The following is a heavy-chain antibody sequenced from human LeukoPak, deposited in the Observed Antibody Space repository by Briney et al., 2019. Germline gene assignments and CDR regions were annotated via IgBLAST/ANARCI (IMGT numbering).Heavy chain of an antibody. V-gene: IGHV3-30*04. CDR2: ISDDGKNK. D-gene: IGHD5-24*01. Sequence: PGRSLRLSCVASGFFFSNYGIHWVRQDPGKGLEWVAAISDDGKNKDYADSAKGRFTISRDNSKNTLYLQVNSLRAEDTAVYYCARDREMATIKLEHFDYWGQGTLVTVSS. CDR1: GFFFSNYG. J-gene: IGHJ4*02. CDR3: ARDREMATIKLEHFDY.